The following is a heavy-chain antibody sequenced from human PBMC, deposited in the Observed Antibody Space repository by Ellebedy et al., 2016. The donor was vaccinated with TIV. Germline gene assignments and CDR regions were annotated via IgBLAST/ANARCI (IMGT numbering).Heavy chain of an antibody. J-gene: IGHJ4*02. CDR2: VIPKFERG. D-gene: IGHD4-17*01. CDR3: ATSGRVAVTTTFDY. CDR1: GGTFNYA. V-gene: IGHV1-69*13. Sequence: AASVKVSCKASGGTFNYAITWVRQAPGQGLKWMGAVIPKFERGSPAQKFQGRVTITADEAMSTAYMEMSSLRYDDTAVYYCATSGRVAVTTTFDYWGQGTLVTVSS.